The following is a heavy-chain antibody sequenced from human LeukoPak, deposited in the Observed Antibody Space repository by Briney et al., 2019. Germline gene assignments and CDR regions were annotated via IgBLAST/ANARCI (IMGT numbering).Heavy chain of an antibody. J-gene: IGHJ4*02. Sequence: ASVKVSCKAPGYTFTGYYMHWVRQASGQGLEWMGWINPNSGGTNYAQKFQGRVTMTRDTSISTAYMELSRLRSDDTAVYYCARLLGTWNTFDYWGQGTLVTVSS. V-gene: IGHV1-2*02. CDR1: GYTFTGYY. CDR3: ARLLGTWNTFDY. D-gene: IGHD1-1*01. CDR2: INPNSGGT.